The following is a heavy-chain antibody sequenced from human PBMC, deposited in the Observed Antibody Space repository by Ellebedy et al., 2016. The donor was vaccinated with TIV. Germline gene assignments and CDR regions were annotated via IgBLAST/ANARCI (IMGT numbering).Heavy chain of an antibody. D-gene: IGHD3-9*01. Sequence: SETLSLTXAVYGGSFSGYYWSWIRQPPGKGLEWIGSIYYSGSTYYNPSLKSRVTISVDTSKNQFSLKLSSVTAADTAVYYCARVLLRYFDWLLFEEQESKGVDYWGQGTLVTVSS. J-gene: IGHJ4*02. CDR3: ARVLLRYFDWLLFEEQESKGVDY. V-gene: IGHV4-34*01. CDR2: IYYSGST. CDR1: GGSFSGYY.